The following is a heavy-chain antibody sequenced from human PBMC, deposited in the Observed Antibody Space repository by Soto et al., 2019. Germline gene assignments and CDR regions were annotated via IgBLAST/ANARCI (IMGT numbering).Heavy chain of an antibody. Sequence: EVQLVESGGGLVKPGGSLRLSCAASGFIFNHYNMNWVRQAPGKGLEWVSSINNDTKFIYHADSVKGRFTISRDNAKNSLFLQMSSLRPEDTAVYFCAGDLTTFASYGMDVWGQGTTVTVSS. CDR2: INNDTKFI. CDR3: AGDLTTFASYGMDV. CDR1: GFIFNHYN. V-gene: IGHV3-21*01. J-gene: IGHJ6*02. D-gene: IGHD1-1*01.